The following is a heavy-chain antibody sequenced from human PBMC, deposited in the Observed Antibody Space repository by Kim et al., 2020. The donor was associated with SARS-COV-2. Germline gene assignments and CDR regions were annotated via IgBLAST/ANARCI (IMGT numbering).Heavy chain of an antibody. V-gene: IGHV3-74*01. J-gene: IGHJ3*02. CDR3: ARDGPGTFVS. Sequence: GGSLRLSCATSGFTFTSYRIHWVRQVRGKGLVWVSDITNDGSITRYADAVKGRFTISRDNAKNTVYLQMNSLGAEDTALYYCARDGPGTFVSWGQGTMVTPSS. CDR2: ITNDGSIT. CDR1: GFTFTSYR.